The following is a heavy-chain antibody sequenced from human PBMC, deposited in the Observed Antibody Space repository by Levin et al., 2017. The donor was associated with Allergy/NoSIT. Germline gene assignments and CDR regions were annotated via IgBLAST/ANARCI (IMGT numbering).Heavy chain of an antibody. CDR2: ISGRGDRT. CDR1: GFIFSNFG. J-gene: IGHJ4*02. V-gene: IGHV3-23*01. D-gene: IGHD4-17*01. Sequence: GESLKISCAASGFIFSNFGMRWVRQAPGKGLEWVSGISGRGDRTLYADSVKGRFTISRDNSKNTLFLQMSSLRAEDTAVYYCAKAIDCGDNYYSDYWGQGSLVTVSS. CDR3: AKAIDCGDNYYSDY.